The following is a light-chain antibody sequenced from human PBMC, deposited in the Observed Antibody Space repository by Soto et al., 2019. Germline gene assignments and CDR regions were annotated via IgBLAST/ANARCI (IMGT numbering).Light chain of an antibody. J-gene: IGLJ2*01. CDR3: SSYTSSSTVV. CDR1: SSDVGGYNY. V-gene: IGLV2-14*01. CDR2: DVS. Sequence: QSALTQPASVSGSPGQSITISCTGTSSDVGGYNYVSWYQQHPGKAPKLMIYDVSNRPSGFSNRFSGSKSGNTASLTISGRQAEDEADYYCSSYTSSSTVVFGGGTKVTVL.